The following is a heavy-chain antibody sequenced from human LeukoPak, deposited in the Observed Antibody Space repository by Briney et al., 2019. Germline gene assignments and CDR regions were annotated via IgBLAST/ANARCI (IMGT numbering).Heavy chain of an antibody. V-gene: IGHV3-23*01. CDR3: ARAACGSYCHFDY. D-gene: IGHD2-15*01. Sequence: GGSLRLSCAASGFTFSSYGMSWVRQAPGKGLEWVSAISSSGGSTYQVDSVKGRFTISRDNSKNTLYLQMNSLRAEDTAVYYCARAACGSYCHFDYWGQGTLVTVSS. CDR2: ISSSGGST. CDR1: GFTFSSYG. J-gene: IGHJ4*02.